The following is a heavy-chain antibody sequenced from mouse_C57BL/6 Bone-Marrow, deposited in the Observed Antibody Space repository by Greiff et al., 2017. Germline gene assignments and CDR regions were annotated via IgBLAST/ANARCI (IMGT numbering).Heavy chain of an antibody. CDR1: GYTFTSYW. D-gene: IGHD2-3*01. CDR3: AREDDGYYPDY. Sequence: QVQLQQPGAELVMPGASVKLSCKASGYTFTSYWMHWVKQRPGQALEWIGEIDPSDSYTNYNQKFKGKSTLTVDKSSSTAYMQLSSLTSEDSAVYYCAREDDGYYPDYWGQGTTLTVSS. CDR2: IDPSDSYT. J-gene: IGHJ2*01. V-gene: IGHV1-69*01.